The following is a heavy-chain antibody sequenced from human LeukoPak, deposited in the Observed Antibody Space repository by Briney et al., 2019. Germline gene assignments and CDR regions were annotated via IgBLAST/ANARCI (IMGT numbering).Heavy chain of an antibody. D-gene: IGHD2-15*01. CDR2: T. J-gene: IGHJ4*02. CDR3: ARDLEVAANTSDY. Sequence: TYYADSVKGRFPITRDNSKHTLYLQMKSLRAEDTDVYYCARDLEVAANTSDYWGQGALVTVSS. V-gene: IGHV3-53*01.